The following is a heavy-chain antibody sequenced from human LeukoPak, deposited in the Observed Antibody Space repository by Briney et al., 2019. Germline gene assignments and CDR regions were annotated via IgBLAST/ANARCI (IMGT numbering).Heavy chain of an antibody. V-gene: IGHV3-30*18. J-gene: IGHJ4*02. CDR2: ISYDGSNK. D-gene: IGHD3-22*01. CDR3: AKGTAPGMHMSWLSPFRY. Sequence: PGRSLRLSCAASGFTFSSYGMHWVRQAPGKGLEWVAVISYDGSNKYYADSVKGRFTTSRDNSKNTLYLPMNSLRAEDTAVYYCAKGTAPGMHMSWLSPFRYWGQGTLVTVSS. CDR1: GFTFSSYG.